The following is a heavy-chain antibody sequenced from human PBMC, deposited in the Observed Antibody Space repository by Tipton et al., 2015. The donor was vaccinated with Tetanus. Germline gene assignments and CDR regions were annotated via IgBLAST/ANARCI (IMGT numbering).Heavy chain of an antibody. Sequence: QLVQSGAEVKKPGSSVKVSCKASGGTFSSYAISWVRQAPGQGLEWMGRIIPILGIANYAQKFQGRVTITADKSTSTAYMELSSLRSEDTAVYYCARALVPGSGSYYFDYWGQGTLVTVSS. J-gene: IGHJ4*02. CDR3: ARALVPGSGSYYFDY. CDR1: GGTFSSYA. D-gene: IGHD3-10*01. CDR2: IIPILGIA. V-gene: IGHV1-69*09.